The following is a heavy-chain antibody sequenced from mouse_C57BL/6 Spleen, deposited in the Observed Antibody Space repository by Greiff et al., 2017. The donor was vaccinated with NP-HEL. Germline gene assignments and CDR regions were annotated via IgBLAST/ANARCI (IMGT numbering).Heavy chain of an antibody. Sequence: QVQLQQSGAELVKPGASVKLSCKASGYTFTEYTIHWVKQRPGQGLEWIGWVYPGSGSIKYNEKFKDKATLTVDKSSSTVYMELSRLTSEDSAVYFCARREEELGRPYYYAMDYWGQGTSVTVSS. V-gene: IGHV1-62-2*01. CDR3: ARREEELGRPYYYAMDY. CDR2: VYPGSGSI. CDR1: GYTFTEYT. J-gene: IGHJ4*01. D-gene: IGHD4-1*01.